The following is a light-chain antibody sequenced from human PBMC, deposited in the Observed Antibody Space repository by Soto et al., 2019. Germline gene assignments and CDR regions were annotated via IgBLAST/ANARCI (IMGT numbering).Light chain of an antibody. Sequence: EIVLTQSPGTLSLSPGERATLSCRASQSVSSSFLAWYQQKPGQAPRLLIYGASSRATGIPDRFSGSGSGTDFPLTISRLEPEDFAVYYCQQYGSSPLTFGPGTTVDI. J-gene: IGKJ3*01. CDR3: QQYGSSPLT. V-gene: IGKV3-20*01. CDR1: QSVSSSF. CDR2: GAS.